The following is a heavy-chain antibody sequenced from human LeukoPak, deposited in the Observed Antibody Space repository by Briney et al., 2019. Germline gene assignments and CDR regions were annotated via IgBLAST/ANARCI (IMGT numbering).Heavy chain of an antibody. CDR3: AKGGSRHADY. CDR1: GLTLSSYW. V-gene: IGHV3-74*01. D-gene: IGHD1-26*01. J-gene: IGHJ4*02. Sequence: GGSLRLSCAASGLTLSSYWMHWVRQAPGKGLVWVSRISNDGSSTSYADSVKGRFTISRDNAKNTLYLQMKSLRGDGTAVYYCAKGGSRHADYWGQGTLVTVSS. CDR2: ISNDGSST.